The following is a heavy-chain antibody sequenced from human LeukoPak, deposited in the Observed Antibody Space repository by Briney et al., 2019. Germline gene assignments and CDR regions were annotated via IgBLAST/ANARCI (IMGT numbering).Heavy chain of an antibody. V-gene: IGHV4-59*01. CDR1: GGSISSYY. Sequence: PSETLSLTCTVSGGSISSYYWSWIRQPPGKGLEWIGYIYYSGSTNYNPSLKSRVTISVDTSKNQFSLKLSSVTAADTAVYYCARGRENFWSGYYSMTWGQGTLVTVSS. CDR2: IYYSGST. D-gene: IGHD3-3*01. CDR3: ARGRENFWSGYYSMT. J-gene: IGHJ4*02.